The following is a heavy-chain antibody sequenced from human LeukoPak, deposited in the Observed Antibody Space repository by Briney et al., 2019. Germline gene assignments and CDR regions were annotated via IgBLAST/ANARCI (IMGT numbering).Heavy chain of an antibody. D-gene: IGHD6-13*01. J-gene: IGHJ4*02. V-gene: IGHV4-4*07. CDR2: IYTSGSN. CDR1: GGPISSYF. CDR3: ARDRSSSSWYFDY. Sequence: SETLSLTCTVSGGPISSYFWRWIRQPAGKGLEWIGGIYTSGSNNYNPSLKSRVTMSVDTSKNQFSLKLSSVTAADTAVYYCARDRSSSSWYFDYWGQGTLVSVSS.